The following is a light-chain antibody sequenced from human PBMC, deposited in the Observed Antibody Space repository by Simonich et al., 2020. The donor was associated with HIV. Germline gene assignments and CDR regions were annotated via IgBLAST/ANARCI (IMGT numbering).Light chain of an antibody. CDR3: QQFDSYPLT. CDR1: QSISNA. J-gene: IGKJ4*01. V-gene: IGKV1-13*02. Sequence: IQMTQSPSSLSASVGDRVTISCRASQSISNALTWYQQKPGKPPKLLIYDASSLERGVPSRFSGRGSGTHFSLTISSLQPEDFATYFCQQFDSYPLTFGGGTKVEIK. CDR2: DAS.